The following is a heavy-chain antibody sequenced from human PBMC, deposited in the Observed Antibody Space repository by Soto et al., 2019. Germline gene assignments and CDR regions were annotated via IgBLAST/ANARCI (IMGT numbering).Heavy chain of an antibody. CDR3: ARDKGSGYCISTSCYPHYYYYGMDV. CDR2: ISYDGSNK. CDR1: GFTFSGYG. D-gene: IGHD2-2*01. V-gene: IGHV3-30*03. Sequence: GGSLRLSCAASGFTFSGYGMHWVRQAPGKGLEWVTVISYDGSNKYYADSVKGRFTISRDNSKNSLYLQMNSLRAEDTAVYYCARDKGSGYCISTSCYPHYYYYGMDVWGQGTTVTVSS. J-gene: IGHJ6*02.